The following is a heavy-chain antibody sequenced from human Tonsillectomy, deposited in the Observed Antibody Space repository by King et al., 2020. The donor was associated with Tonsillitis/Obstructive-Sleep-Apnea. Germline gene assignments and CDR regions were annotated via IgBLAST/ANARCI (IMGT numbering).Heavy chain of an antibody. V-gene: IGHV1-69*01. CDR3: ARVNRCGGDCYSLDY. Sequence: VQLVESGAEVKKPGSSVKVSCKASGGTFSSYAISWVRQAPGQGLEWMGGIIPIFGTANYAQKFQGRVTITADESTSTSYMELSSLRSEDTAVYYCARVNRCGGDCYSLDYWGQGTLVTVSS. D-gene: IGHD2-21*01. CDR1: GGTFSSYA. CDR2: IIPIFGTA. J-gene: IGHJ4*02.